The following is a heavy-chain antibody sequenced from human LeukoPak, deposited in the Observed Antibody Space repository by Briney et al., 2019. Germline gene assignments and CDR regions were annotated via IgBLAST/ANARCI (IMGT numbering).Heavy chain of an antibody. CDR2: ISAYNGNT. D-gene: IGHD3-22*01. Sequence: ASVKVSCKASGYTFTSYGISWVRQAPGQGLEWMGWISAYNGNTNYAQKLQGRVTMTTDTSTSTAYMELRSLRSDDTAVYYCARALSYYYDSSGYYQQKDFGYWGQGTLVTVSS. V-gene: IGHV1-18*01. CDR1: GYTFTSYG. CDR3: ARALSYYYDSSGYYQQKDFGY. J-gene: IGHJ4*02.